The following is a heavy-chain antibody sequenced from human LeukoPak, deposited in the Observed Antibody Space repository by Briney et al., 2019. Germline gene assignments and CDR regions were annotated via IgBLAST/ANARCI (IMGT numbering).Heavy chain of an antibody. Sequence: GRSLRLSCAASGFSFSSYWMHWVRQAPGKGLVWVSRISSDGSIINYADSVKGRFTISRDNAKNTLYLQMNSLRVEDTAVYYCARPAVAGLRAGGYDYWGQGTLVTVSS. V-gene: IGHV3-74*01. CDR2: ISSDGSII. J-gene: IGHJ4*02. CDR1: GFSFSSYW. CDR3: ARPAVAGLRAGGYDY. D-gene: IGHD6-19*01.